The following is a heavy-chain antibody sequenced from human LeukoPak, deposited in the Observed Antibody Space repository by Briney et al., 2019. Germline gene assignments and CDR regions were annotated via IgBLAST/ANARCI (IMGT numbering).Heavy chain of an antibody. D-gene: IGHD4-17*01. Sequence: PSETLSLTCTVSVYSISSGFYWGWIRQPPGKGLEWIVSIYHSGSTYYNPSLKSRVTISVDTSKNQFSVKLSSVTAADTAVFYCARGDGEKSLDYWGQGTLVTVSS. V-gene: IGHV4-38-2*02. CDR3: ARGDGEKSLDY. CDR1: VYSISSGFY. J-gene: IGHJ4*02. CDR2: IYHSGST.